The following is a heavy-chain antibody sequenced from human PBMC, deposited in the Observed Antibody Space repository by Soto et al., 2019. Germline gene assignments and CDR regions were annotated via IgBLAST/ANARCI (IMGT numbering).Heavy chain of an antibody. V-gene: IGHV3-48*01. CDR2: ISGSSSTI. CDR3: ERGQNIDY. CDR1: GFIFSGYS. J-gene: IGHJ4*02. Sequence: EVQLVEAGGGLVQPVGSLRLSCAASGFIFSGYSMNWVRQTPGKGLEWLSYISGSSSTIFYAGSVEGRFTISRDKAQNYGYLERKSRGAEELAVYYCERGQNIDYRGRG.